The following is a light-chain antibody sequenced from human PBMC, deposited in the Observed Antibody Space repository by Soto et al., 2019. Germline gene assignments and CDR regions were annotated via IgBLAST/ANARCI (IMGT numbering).Light chain of an antibody. V-gene: IGLV2-14*03. CDR3: SSYTSSSSYV. CDR1: SSDVGCYNY. Sequence: QAVLTQPASVSGSPGQSITISCTGTSSDVGCYNYVSWYQQHPGKAPKLMIYDVSNRPSGISNRFSGSKSGNTASLTISGLQAEDEADYYCSSYTSSSSYVLGTGTKLTVL. CDR2: DVS. J-gene: IGLJ1*01.